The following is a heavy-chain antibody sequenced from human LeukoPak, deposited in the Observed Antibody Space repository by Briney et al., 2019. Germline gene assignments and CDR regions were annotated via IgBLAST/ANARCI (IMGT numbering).Heavy chain of an antibody. CDR2: FGPEDGET. D-gene: IGHD4-17*01. CDR3: ATIPSTVTSLNPDY. V-gene: IGHV1-24*01. CDR1: GYTFTSYY. Sequence: ASVKVSCKASGYTFTSYYMHWVRQAPGKGLEWMGGFGPEDGETIYAQKFQGRVTMTEDTSTDTAYMELSSLRSEDTAVYYCATIPSTVTSLNPDYWGQGTLVTVSS. J-gene: IGHJ4*02.